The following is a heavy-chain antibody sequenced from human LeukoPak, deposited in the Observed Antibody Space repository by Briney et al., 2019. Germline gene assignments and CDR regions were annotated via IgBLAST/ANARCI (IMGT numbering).Heavy chain of an antibody. V-gene: IGHV4-30-4*08. CDR2: IYYSGST. D-gene: IGHD3-22*01. CDR3: ARGPPKYRDNSGLDP. Sequence: SETLSLTCSVSGGSISSTDYYWSWIRQPPGKGLEWIAYIYYSGSTQYTPTLKSRVSISIDTSQNQFSLKLTSVTVADTAVYYRARGPPKYRDNSGLDPWGQGTLAIVSS. J-gene: IGHJ5*02. CDR1: GGSISSTDYY.